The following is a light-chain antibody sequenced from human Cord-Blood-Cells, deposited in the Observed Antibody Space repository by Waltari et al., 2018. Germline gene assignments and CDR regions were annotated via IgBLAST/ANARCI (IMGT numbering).Light chain of an antibody. CDR1: QSVLYISNNKNY. V-gene: IGKV4-1*01. J-gene: IGKJ2*01. CDR3: QQYYSTPYT. Sequence: DIVMTQSPDSLAVSLGERATINCKSSQSVLYISNNKNYLAWYQQKPGQPPKLLIYWASTRDSGVPDRFSGSGSETDFTLTISSLQAEDVAVYYCQQYYSTPYTFGQGTKLEIK. CDR2: WAS.